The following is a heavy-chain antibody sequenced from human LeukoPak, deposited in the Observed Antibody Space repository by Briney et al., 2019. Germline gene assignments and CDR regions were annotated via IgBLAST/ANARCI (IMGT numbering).Heavy chain of an antibody. CDR2: ISGSGGST. D-gene: IGHD3-10*01. Sequence: PGGSLRLSCAASGFTFSSYAMSWVRQAPGKELGWVSAISGSGGSTYYADSVKGRFTISRDNSKNTLYLQMNSLRAEDTAVYYCAKSGELLWFGELDYYYMDVWGKGTTVTVSS. V-gene: IGHV3-23*01. CDR3: AKSGELLWFGELDYYYMDV. CDR1: GFTFSSYA. J-gene: IGHJ6*03.